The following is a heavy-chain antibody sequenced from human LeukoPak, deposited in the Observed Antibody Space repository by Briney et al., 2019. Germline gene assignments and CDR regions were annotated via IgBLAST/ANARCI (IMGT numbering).Heavy chain of an antibody. CDR3: ARDHTETSSLNFRNYYYYGMDI. V-gene: IGHV4-31*11. J-gene: IGHJ6*02. Sequence: PSETLSLTCAVYGGSFSGYYWSWIRQHPGKGLEWIGYIYYSGSTYYNPSLTSRVTMSVDTSKNQFSLKLSSVTAADTAIYYCARDHTETSSLNFRNYYYYGMDIWGQGTTVIVSS. CDR2: IYYSGST. D-gene: IGHD4-4*01. CDR1: GGSFSGYY.